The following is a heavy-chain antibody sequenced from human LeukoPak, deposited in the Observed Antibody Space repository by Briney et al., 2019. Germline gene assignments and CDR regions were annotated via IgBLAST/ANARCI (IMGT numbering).Heavy chain of an antibody. D-gene: IGHD3-22*01. J-gene: IGHJ3*02. CDR1: GFTFYDYA. V-gene: IGHV3-9*01. CDR3: AKDMGYYYDSSVGNDAFDI. CDR2: ISWNSGSI. Sequence: GGSLRLSCAASGFTFYDYAMQWVRQALGKGLEWVSGISWNSGSIGYADSGKGRFTISRDNAKNSLYLQMNSLRAEDTALYYCAKDMGYYYDSSVGNDAFDIWGQGTMVTVSS.